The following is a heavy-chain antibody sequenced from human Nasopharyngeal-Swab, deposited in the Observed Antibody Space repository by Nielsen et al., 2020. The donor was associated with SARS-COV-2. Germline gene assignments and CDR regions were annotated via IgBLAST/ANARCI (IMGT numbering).Heavy chain of an antibody. CDR2: ISYHGSNK. V-gene: IGHV3-30*18. D-gene: IGHD3-10*01. CDR3: AKARLLYFGERDAYDF. Sequence: GGSLRLSCAASGFSFSNYGMHWVRQAPGKGLEWVATISYHGSNKYYADSVEGRFTISRDNSDNTLFLQMNSLRAEDTAVYYCAKARLLYFGERDAYDFWGQGTMVTVSS. CDR1: GFSFSNYG. J-gene: IGHJ3*01.